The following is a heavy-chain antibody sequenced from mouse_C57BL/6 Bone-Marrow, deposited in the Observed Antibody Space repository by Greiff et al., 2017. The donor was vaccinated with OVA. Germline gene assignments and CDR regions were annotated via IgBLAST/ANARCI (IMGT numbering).Heavy chain of an antibody. Sequence: VKLMESDAELVKPGASVKISCKVSGYTFTAHTIHWMKQRPEQGLEWIGYIYPRDGSTKYNEKFKGKATLTADKSSSTAYMQLNSLTSEDSAVYFCHYYGSSYAFAYWGQGTLVTVSA. CDR1: GYTFTAHT. CDR2: IYPRDGST. D-gene: IGHD1-1*01. V-gene: IGHV1-78*01. CDR3: HYYGSSYAFAY. J-gene: IGHJ3*01.